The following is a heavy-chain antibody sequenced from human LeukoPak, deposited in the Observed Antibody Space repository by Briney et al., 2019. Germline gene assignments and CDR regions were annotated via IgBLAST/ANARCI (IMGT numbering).Heavy chain of an antibody. V-gene: IGHV3-23*01. CDR2: ISGAGDST. CDR1: GFTFSNAW. Sequence: GGSLRLSCAASGFTFSNAWMSWVRQAPGKGLEWFSAISGAGDSTYYADSVKGRFTISRDYSENTLYLQMNSLRAEDTAVYYCAKGSHTVRPYYFDYWGQGTLVTVSS. D-gene: IGHD4-11*01. CDR3: AKGSHTVRPYYFDY. J-gene: IGHJ4*02.